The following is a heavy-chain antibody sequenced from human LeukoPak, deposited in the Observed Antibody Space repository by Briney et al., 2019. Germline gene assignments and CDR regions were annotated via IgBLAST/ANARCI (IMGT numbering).Heavy chain of an antibody. D-gene: IGHD3-10*01. J-gene: IGHJ6*02. Sequence: GGSLRLSCAASGFTVSSNYMSWVRQAPGKGLEWVSVIYSGGSTHYADSVKGRFTISRDNSKNTLYLQMNSLRAEDTAVYYCASSGPYYYGSGSYYNRDYYYYYGMDVWGQGTTVTVSS. CDR1: GFTVSSNY. V-gene: IGHV3-53*01. CDR2: IYSGGST. CDR3: ASSGPYYYGSGSYYNRDYYYYYGMDV.